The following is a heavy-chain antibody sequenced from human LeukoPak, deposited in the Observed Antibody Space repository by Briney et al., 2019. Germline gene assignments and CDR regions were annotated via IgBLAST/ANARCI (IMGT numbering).Heavy chain of an antibody. CDR1: GGSISSSSYS. J-gene: IGHJ4*02. V-gene: IGHV4-39*07. Sequence: PSETLSLTCTVSGGSISSSSYSWGWIRQPPGKGLEWIGSVYYSGSTYYNPSLKSRVTISVDTSKNQFSLKLSSVAAADTAVYYCAGFSMVRGPRGDHDYWGQGTLVTVSS. CDR2: VYYSGST. CDR3: AGFSMVRGPRGDHDY. D-gene: IGHD3-10*01.